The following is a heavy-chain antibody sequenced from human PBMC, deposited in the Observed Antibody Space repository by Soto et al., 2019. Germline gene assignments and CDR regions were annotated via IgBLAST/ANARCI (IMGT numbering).Heavy chain of an antibody. Sequence: PGGSLRLSCVASGFTFRTYTMNLVRQAPGKGLEWVSGIRGLSPYTFYAESVKGRFTISRDNAKNSLYLQMNSLGVEDTAVYYCARDRGYDAHDYYYNAMDVWGQGTTVTVSS. D-gene: IGHD2-15*01. CDR3: ARDRGYDAHDYYYNAMDV. CDR2: IRGLSPYT. V-gene: IGHV3-21*01. CDR1: GFTFRTYT. J-gene: IGHJ6*02.